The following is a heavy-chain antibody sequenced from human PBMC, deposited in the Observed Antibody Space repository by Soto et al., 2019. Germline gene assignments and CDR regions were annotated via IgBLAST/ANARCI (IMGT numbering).Heavy chain of an antibody. CDR2: ISAYNGNT. Sequence: QVQLVQSGAEVKKPGASVKVSCKASGYTFTSYGISWVRQAPGQGLEWMGWISAYNGNTNYAQKLQGRVTMTTDTSTSTAYMELRSLRSDDTAVYYCARARGALRYFDWLSPSNFGYWGQGTLVTVSS. V-gene: IGHV1-18*04. CDR3: ARARGALRYFDWLSPSNFGY. CDR1: GYTFTSYG. J-gene: IGHJ4*02. D-gene: IGHD3-9*01.